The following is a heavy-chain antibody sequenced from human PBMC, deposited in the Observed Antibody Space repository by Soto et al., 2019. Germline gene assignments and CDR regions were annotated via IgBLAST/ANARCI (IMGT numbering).Heavy chain of an antibody. D-gene: IGHD4-17*01. CDR1: GYTFTHYG. V-gene: IGHV1-18*01. CDR3: ARVGYGVNIVAE. J-gene: IGHJ4*02. Sequence: QVQLVQSGAAVKKPGASVTVSCKASGYTFTHYGVSWVRQAPGQGLEWVGWMSLHNGDTYYTESLRVRLTMTTDTSTDTGYMDLRNLRYDDKAVYYCARVGYGVNIVAEWGQGTLVIVSS. CDR2: MSLHNGDT.